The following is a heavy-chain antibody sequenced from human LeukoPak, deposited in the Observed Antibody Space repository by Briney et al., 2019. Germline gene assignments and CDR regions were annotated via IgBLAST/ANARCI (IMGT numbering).Heavy chain of an antibody. CDR1: GYTFTSYG. CDR3: ARDGPKRYSSSSRGYFDY. J-gene: IGHJ4*02. D-gene: IGHD6-6*01. CDR2: ISAYNGNT. V-gene: IGHV1-18*01. Sequence: ASVKVSCKASGYTFTSYGISWVGQAPGQGLEWMGWISAYNGNTNYAQKLQGRVTMTTDTSTSTAYMELRSLRSDDTAVNYCARDGPKRYSSSSRGYFDYWGQGTLVTVSS.